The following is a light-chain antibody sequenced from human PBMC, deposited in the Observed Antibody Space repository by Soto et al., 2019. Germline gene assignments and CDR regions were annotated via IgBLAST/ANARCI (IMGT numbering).Light chain of an antibody. CDR3: SSYTTTNTLYV. CDR1: NSDVGGYNY. CDR2: EVF. Sequence: QTGLAHPASVSGSPGKSITIPCTGTNSDVGGYNYVSWYQHHPGKAPKLMIYEVFNRPSGVSSRFSGSKSGSTASLTISGLQAEDEADYYCSSYTTTNTLYVFGTGTKVTVL. V-gene: IGLV2-14*01. J-gene: IGLJ1*01.